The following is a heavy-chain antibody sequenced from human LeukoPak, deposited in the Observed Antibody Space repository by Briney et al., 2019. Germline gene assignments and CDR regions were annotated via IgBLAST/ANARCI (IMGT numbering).Heavy chain of an antibody. Sequence: SETLSLTCAVYGGSFSGYYWSWIRQPPGKGLEWIGEINHSESTNYNPSLKSRVTISVDTSKNQFSLKLSSVTAADTAVYYCARVNLLGYCTNDVCPAGGLPFDYWGQGTLVTVSS. J-gene: IGHJ4*02. CDR3: ARVNLLGYCTNDVCPAGGLPFDY. CDR2: INHSEST. CDR1: GGSFSGYY. D-gene: IGHD2-8*01. V-gene: IGHV4-34*01.